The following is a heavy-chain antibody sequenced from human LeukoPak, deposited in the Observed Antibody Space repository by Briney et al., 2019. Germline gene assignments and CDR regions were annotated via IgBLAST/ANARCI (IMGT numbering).Heavy chain of an antibody. CDR3: ARELFDDYGDFFDY. D-gene: IGHD4-17*01. CDR2: INGDGGTT. CDR1: GFTFSSSW. Sequence: GGSLRLSCAASGFTFSSSWMYWVRQAPGKGLVWVSRINGDGGTTSYADSVKGRFTISRDNAKNTLYLQMDSLRAEDTAVYYCARELFDDYGDFFDYWGQGTLVTVSS. J-gene: IGHJ4*02. V-gene: IGHV3-74*01.